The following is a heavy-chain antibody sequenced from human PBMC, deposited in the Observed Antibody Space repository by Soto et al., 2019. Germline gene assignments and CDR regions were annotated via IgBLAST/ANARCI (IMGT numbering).Heavy chain of an antibody. CDR2: MNPNSGNT. CDR3: ASFTYCSSTSCYPPPGRIAYYYYKDV. V-gene: IGHV1-8*01. CDR1: GYTFTSYD. Sequence: ASVKVSCKASGYTFTSYDINWVRQATGQGLEWMGWMNPNSGNTGYAQKFQGRVTMTRNTSISTAYMELSSLRSEDTAVYYCASFTYCSSTSCYPPPGRIAYYYYKDVWGKGTTVTVSS. D-gene: IGHD2-2*01. J-gene: IGHJ6*03.